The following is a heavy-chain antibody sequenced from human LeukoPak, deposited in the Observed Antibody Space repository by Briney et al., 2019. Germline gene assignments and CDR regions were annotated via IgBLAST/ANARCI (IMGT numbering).Heavy chain of an antibody. Sequence: TSETLSLTCTVSGGSISSYYWSWIRQPPGKGLEWIGYIYYSGSTNYNPSLKSRVTISVDTSKNQFSLKLSSVTAADTAVYYCARLNCTNGVCFRARGWFDPWGQGTLVTVSS. D-gene: IGHD2-8*01. V-gene: IGHV4-59*01. CDR2: IYYSGST. CDR1: GGSISSYY. J-gene: IGHJ5*02. CDR3: ARLNCTNGVCFRARGWFDP.